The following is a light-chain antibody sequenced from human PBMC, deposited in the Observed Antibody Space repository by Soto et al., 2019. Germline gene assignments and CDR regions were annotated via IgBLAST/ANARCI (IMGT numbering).Light chain of an antibody. Sequence: EIVMTQSPSTRSVSPWERSTLSCMASQSVGSSLAWYQRKPGQAPRLLIYAASNRATGIPARFSGSGSGTDFTLTISSLEPEDSAVYYCQQRSNWPSWTFGQGTKVDIK. CDR3: QQRSNWPSWT. CDR2: AAS. V-gene: IGKV3-11*01. J-gene: IGKJ1*01. CDR1: QSVGSS.